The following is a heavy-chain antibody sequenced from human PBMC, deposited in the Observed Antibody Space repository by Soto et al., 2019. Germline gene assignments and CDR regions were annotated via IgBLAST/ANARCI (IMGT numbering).Heavy chain of an antibody. J-gene: IGHJ4*02. CDR3: AKDKVYSNYQYYLAS. Sequence: EVQLVESGGGWVQPGRSLRLSCAASGFTFENYARHWVRQGPGKGLEWVAGISWKSGSIGYADSVRGRFTISRDNAKNSLYLQMNSLRPEDTALYYCAKDKVYSNYQYYLASWGQGTLVTVSS. D-gene: IGHD4-4*01. V-gene: IGHV3-9*01. CDR1: GFTFENYA. CDR2: ISWKSGSI.